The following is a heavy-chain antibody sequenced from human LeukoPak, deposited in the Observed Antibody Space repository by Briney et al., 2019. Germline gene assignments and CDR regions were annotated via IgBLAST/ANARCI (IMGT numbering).Heavy chain of an antibody. Sequence: AGGSLRLSCVASGFTFSQYWMTWVRQAPGKGLEWVANINQDGSDKYYVDSVKGRFTISRDNAKNSLYLQMNSLRAEDTAMYYCVRDFSLTRLERPFDYWGQGTLVTVSS. CDR2: INQDGSDK. J-gene: IGHJ4*02. CDR1: GFTFSQYW. D-gene: IGHD1-1*01. V-gene: IGHV3-7*01. CDR3: VRDFSLTRLERPFDY.